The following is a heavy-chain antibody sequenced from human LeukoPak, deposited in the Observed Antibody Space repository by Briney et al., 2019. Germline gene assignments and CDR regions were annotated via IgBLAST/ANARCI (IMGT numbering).Heavy chain of an antibody. CDR1: GFTFDDYG. CDR2: INWNGGST. CDR3: ASLYCSSTSCSGNDY. D-gene: IGHD2-2*01. Sequence: GGSLRLSCAASGFTFDDYGMSWVRQAPGKGLEWVSGINWNGGSTGYADSVKGRFTISRDNAKNSLYLQMNSLRAEDMALYYCASLYCSSTSCSGNDYWGQGTLVTVSS. J-gene: IGHJ4*02. V-gene: IGHV3-20*04.